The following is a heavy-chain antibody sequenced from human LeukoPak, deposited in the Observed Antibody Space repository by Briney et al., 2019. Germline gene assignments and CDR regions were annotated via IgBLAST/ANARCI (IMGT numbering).Heavy chain of an antibody. CDR3: AGGDYHGSESYANY. J-gene: IGHJ4*02. Sequence: SGTLSLTCAVYGGSFSGQYWGWIRHPPGKGLNWMGEINHGGSISYNASLKSRVTISLDTSKNQFSLKLSSVTAADTAVYYCAGGDYHGSESYANYWGQGTLVTVSS. D-gene: IGHD3-10*01. CDR2: INHGGSI. V-gene: IGHV4-34*01. CDR1: GGSFSGQY.